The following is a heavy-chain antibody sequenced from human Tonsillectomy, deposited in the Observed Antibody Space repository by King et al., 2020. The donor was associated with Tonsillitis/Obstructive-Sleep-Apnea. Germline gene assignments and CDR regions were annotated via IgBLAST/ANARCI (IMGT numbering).Heavy chain of an antibody. CDR2: IYYNVRT. CDR1: GGSISSGGYY. Sequence: QLQESGPGLVKSSQTLSLTCTVSGGSISSGGYYWSWIRQHPGKGLEWIGYIYYNVRTHYNPSLRSRLSISADTSKNQFSLNLSSVTAADTAVYYCASGFQQPGHYDSNAQVAFDSWGQGTMVTVSS. J-gene: IGHJ3*02. CDR3: ASGFQQPGHYDSNAQVAFDS. D-gene: IGHD3-22*01. V-gene: IGHV4-31*03.